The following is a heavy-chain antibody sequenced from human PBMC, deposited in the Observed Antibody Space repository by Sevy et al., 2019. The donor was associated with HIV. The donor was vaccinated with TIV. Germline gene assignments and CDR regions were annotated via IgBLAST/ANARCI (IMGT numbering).Heavy chain of an antibody. D-gene: IGHD3-22*01. V-gene: IGHV3-11*01. CDR2: ISSSGSTI. Sequence: GGSLRLSCAASGFTFSDYYMSWIRQTPGKGLEWVSYISSSGSTIYYADSVKGRFTISRDNAKNSLYLQMNSLRAEDTAVYYCARDRYYDSSGYYGYWGQGTLVTVSS. CDR1: GFTFSDYY. J-gene: IGHJ4*02. CDR3: ARDRYYDSSGYYGY.